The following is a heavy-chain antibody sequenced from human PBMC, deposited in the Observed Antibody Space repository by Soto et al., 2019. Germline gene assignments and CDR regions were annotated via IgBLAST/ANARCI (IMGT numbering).Heavy chain of an antibody. CDR1: GYTFSNYG. D-gene: IGHD2-2*01. CDR3: ARVLPGAEAWCGP. V-gene: IGHV1-18*01. CDR2: ISLYSDGT. Sequence: ASVKVSCKTSGYTFSNYGITWVRQSPGQPLEWLGWISLYSDGTNYAHKVQGRVSMTTDTSTTTDYMELRSLTSDDTAVYYCARVLPGAEAWCGPWGQGTLVTV. J-gene: IGHJ5*02.